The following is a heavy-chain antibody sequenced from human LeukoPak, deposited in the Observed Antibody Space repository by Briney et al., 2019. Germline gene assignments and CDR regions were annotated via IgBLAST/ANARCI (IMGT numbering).Heavy chain of an antibody. CDR3: ARVVIMVRGVIAYAAFDI. CDR1: DGSISSGSYY. D-gene: IGHD3-10*01. Sequence: SETLSLTCTVSDGSISSGSYYWSWIRQPAGKGLEWIGRIYTSGSTNYNPSLKSRVTISVDTSKNQFSLKLSSVTAADTAVYYCARVVIMVRGVIAYAAFDIWGQGTMVTVSS. CDR2: IYTSGST. J-gene: IGHJ3*02. V-gene: IGHV4-61*02.